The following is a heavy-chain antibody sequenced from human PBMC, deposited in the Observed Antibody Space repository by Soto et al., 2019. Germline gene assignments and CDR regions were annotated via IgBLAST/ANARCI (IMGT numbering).Heavy chain of an antibody. CDR1: GFTFHNYG. D-gene: IGHD6-6*01. CDR2: ISFTGSNK. Sequence: GGSLRLSCATSGFTFHNYGMHWVRQAPGKGLEWVAAISFTGSNKYYADSVKGRFTISRDNSKNTLYLQMNSLRADDTAVYYCARMDGRIAVRLVGMDVWGQGTKVTVSS. V-gene: IGHV3-33*01. CDR3: ARMDGRIAVRLVGMDV. J-gene: IGHJ6*02.